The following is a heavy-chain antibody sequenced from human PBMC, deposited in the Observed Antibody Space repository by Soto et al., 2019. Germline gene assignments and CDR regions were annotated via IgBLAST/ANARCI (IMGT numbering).Heavy chain of an antibody. J-gene: IGHJ4*02. V-gene: IGHV1-69*01. CDR2: IIPIFGTA. CDR3: AGRNSGSYYWPFDY. Sequence: QVQLVQSGAEVKKPGSSVKVSCKASGGTFSSYAISWVRQAPGQGLEWMGGIIPIFGTANYAQKFQGRVTITADGSKGTAYMELSSLRSEDTAVYYCAGRNSGSYYWPFDYWGQGTLVTVSS. D-gene: IGHD1-26*01. CDR1: GGTFSSYA.